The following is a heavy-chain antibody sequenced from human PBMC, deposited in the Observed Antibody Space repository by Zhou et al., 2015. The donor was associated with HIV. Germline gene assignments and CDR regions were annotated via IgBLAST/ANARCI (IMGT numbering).Heavy chain of an antibody. CDR2: ISAYDGRT. V-gene: IGHV1-18*01. CDR3: TRGRWEVPDAY. CDR1: GYTFTGYG. Sequence: QVQVVQSGDEVRKPGASVKVSCKTSGYTFTGYGISWVRQAPGQGPEWIAYISAYDGRTSYAQKVQGRLTMTTDASTTTAYMELSGLTSEDTAIYYCTRGRWEVPDAYWGQGTLVTVSP. D-gene: IGHD1-26*01. J-gene: IGHJ4*02.